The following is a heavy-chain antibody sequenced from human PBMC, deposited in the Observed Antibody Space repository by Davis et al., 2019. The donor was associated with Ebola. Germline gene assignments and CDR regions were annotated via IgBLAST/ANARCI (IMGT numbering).Heavy chain of an antibody. Sequence: PGGSLRLSCAASGFIFRNYAMHWVRQAPGRGLEWVAVVSHSERERFYADSVKGRFTISRDNSENTLYLQMNSLTADDTAVYYCARAVFHEVLDYWGQGTPVTVSS. CDR3: ARAVFHEVLDY. D-gene: IGHD3-3*01. CDR1: GFIFRNYA. V-gene: IGHV3-30*04. CDR2: VSHSERER. J-gene: IGHJ4*02.